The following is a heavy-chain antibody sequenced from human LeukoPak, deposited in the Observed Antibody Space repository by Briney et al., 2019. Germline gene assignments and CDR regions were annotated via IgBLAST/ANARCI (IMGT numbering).Heavy chain of an antibody. V-gene: IGHV3-9*01. Sequence: QSGRSLRLSCAASGFTFDNYAMHWVRQAPGKGLEWVSSISSSSSYIYYADSVKGRFTISRDNAKNSLSLQMNSLRAEDTALYYCAKETYSGSHHPYFDYWGQGTLVTVSS. CDR1: GFTFDNYA. CDR3: AKETYSGSHHPYFDY. J-gene: IGHJ4*02. D-gene: IGHD1-26*01. CDR2: ISSSSSYI.